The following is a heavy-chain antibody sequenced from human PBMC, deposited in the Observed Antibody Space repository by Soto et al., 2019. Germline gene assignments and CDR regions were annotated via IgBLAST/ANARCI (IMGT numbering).Heavy chain of an antibody. V-gene: IGHV1-69*06. Sequence: SVKVSCKASGGTFSTYAISWVRQAPGQEREWMGVIIPIFGTSNYAQKFQGRVTITADKSTSTAYMELSSLRSEETALYYCARSIKWLGPLDSYYYGMYXWRQGT. J-gene: IGHJ6*02. CDR3: ARSIKWLGPLDSYYYGMYX. CDR2: IIPIFGTS. D-gene: IGHD6-19*01. CDR1: GGTFSTYA.